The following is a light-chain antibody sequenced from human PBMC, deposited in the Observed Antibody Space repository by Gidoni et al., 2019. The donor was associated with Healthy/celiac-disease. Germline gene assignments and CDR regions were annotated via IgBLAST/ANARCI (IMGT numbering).Light chain of an antibody. Sequence: IQMTQSPSSLSASVGDRVTITCRASQSISSYLNWYQQKPGNAPKLLIYAASSLQSGVPSRFSGSGSETDFTLTISSLQPEDFATYYCQQSYSTSRVTFGGGTKVEIK. CDR2: AAS. CDR1: QSISSY. V-gene: IGKV1-39*01. CDR3: QQSYSTSRVT. J-gene: IGKJ4*01.